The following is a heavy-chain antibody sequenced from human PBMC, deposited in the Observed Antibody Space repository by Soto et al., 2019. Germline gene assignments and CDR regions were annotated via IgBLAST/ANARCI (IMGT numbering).Heavy chain of an antibody. CDR2: IYPGDSDT. V-gene: IGHV5-51*01. Sequence: WESLKISCKGSGYSFTDYWIGWVRQMPGKGLEWMGIIYPGDSDTRYNPSFQGRVTISADKSITTAYLQWRSLKASDTAMYFCARLSGARSPANFWGQGTLVTVSS. CDR3: ARLSGARSPANF. CDR1: GYSFTDYW. D-gene: IGHD1-26*01. J-gene: IGHJ4*02.